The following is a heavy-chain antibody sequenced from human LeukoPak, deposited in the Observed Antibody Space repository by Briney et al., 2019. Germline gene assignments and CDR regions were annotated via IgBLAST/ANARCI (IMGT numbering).Heavy chain of an antibody. Sequence: GGSLRLSCAASGFTFSNYNMNWVRQAPGKGLEWVSSISGSSSSIYYADSVKGRFTISRDNAKSSLYLQMNSLRAEDTAVYYCAAFDFWSDYRGWGQGTLVTVSP. J-gene: IGHJ4*02. CDR3: AAFDFWSDYRG. CDR2: ISGSSSSI. D-gene: IGHD3-3*01. V-gene: IGHV3-21*01. CDR1: GFTFSNYN.